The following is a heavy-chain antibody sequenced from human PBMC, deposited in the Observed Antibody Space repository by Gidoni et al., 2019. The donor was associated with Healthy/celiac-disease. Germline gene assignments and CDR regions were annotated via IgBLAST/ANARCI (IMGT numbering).Heavy chain of an antibody. J-gene: IGHJ4*02. V-gene: IGHV5-10-1*03. CDR1: GYSFTSYW. CDR3: ARGYGDYEGLGY. CDR2: IDPSDSYT. Sequence: EVQLVQSGAEVKKPGASLRISCKGSGYSFTSYWLSWVRQMPGKGLAWMGRIDPSDSYTNYSPSFQGHGTISADKSISTAYLQWSSLKASDTAMYYCARGYGDYEGLGYWGQGTLVTVSS. D-gene: IGHD4-17*01.